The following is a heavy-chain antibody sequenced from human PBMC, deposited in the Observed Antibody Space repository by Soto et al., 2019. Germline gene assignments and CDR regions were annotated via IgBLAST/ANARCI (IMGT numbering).Heavy chain of an antibody. CDR3: AREAADGIDY. CDR2: ISSGTSST. CDR1: GFTFSTYS. V-gene: IGHV3-48*01. D-gene: IGHD6-13*01. Sequence: GGSLRLSCAASGFTFSTYSMNWVRQAPGKGLEWVSYISSGTSSTYYTDSVKGRFTISRDNAKNSLYLQMNSLRAADTAVYYCAREAADGIDYWGQGTLVTVSS. J-gene: IGHJ4*02.